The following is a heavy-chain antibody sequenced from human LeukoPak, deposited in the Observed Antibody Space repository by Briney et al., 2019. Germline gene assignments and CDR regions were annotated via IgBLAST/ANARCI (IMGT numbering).Heavy chain of an antibody. D-gene: IGHD3-22*01. CDR3: ARDPLDYYDSSRHY. Sequence: GRSLRLSCAASGFTFSSYGMHWVRQAPGKGLEWVAVISYDGSNKYYADSVKGRFTISRDNSKNTLYLQMNSLRAEDTAVYYCARDPLDYYDSSRHYWGQGTLVTVSS. CDR2: ISYDGSNK. J-gene: IGHJ4*02. CDR1: GFTFSSYG. V-gene: IGHV3-30*03.